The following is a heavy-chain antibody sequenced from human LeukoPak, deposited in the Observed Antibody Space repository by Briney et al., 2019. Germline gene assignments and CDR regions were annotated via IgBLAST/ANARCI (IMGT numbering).Heavy chain of an antibody. Sequence: GGSLRLSCAASGFTFSTYXMNWVXQAPGXXLXWXSYISSTRSYIYYADSVKGRFTISRDNAKNSLYLQMNSLRAEDTAVYYCASALYDSSGYYYGYWGQGTLVTVSS. CDR1: GFTFSTYX. V-gene: IGHV3-21*05. CDR2: ISSTRSYI. CDR3: ASALYDSSGYYYGY. D-gene: IGHD3-22*01. J-gene: IGHJ4*02.